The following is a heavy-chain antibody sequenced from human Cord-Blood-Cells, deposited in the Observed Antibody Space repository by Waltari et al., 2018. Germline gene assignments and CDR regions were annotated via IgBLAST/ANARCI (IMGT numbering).Heavy chain of an antibody. D-gene: IGHD6-6*01. CDR2: IYSGGST. CDR1: GFTVSSNY. J-gene: IGHJ4*02. Sequence: EVQLVESGGGLIQPGGSLRLSCAASGFTVSSNYMSWVGQAPGKGLEWVSVIYSGGSTYYADSVKGRFTISRDNSKTTLYLQMNSLRAEDTAVYYCARDPTVPGICDYWGQGTLVTVSS. V-gene: IGHV3-53*01. CDR3: ARDPTVPGICDY.